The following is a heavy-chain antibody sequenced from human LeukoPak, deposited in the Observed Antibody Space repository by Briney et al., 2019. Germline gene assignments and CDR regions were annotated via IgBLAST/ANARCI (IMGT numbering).Heavy chain of an antibody. CDR2: ISGSGGST. CDR3: NYYGSGSYYIPFDY. V-gene: IGHV3-23*01. J-gene: IGHJ4*02. D-gene: IGHD3-10*01. Sequence: QTGGSLRLSCAASGFTFSSYAMSWVRQAPGKGLEWVSAISGSGGSTYYADSVKGRFTISRDNSKNTLYLQMNRLRAEDTAVYYCNYYGSGSYYIPFDYWGQGTLVTVSS. CDR1: GFTFSSYA.